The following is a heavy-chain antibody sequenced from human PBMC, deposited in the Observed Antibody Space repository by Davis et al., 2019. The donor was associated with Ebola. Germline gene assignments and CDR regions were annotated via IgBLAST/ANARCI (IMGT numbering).Heavy chain of an antibody. CDR2: ISGGGYTT. CDR3: AKGRSVTTSDY. CDR1: GSTFSTYG. Sequence: GGPLRPPCPPLGSTFSTYGMNWARQIPGKGLEWVPAISGGGYTTDYADSVKGRFTISRDNSKNTLYLQMNSLSADDTAVYYCAKGRSVTTSDYWGQGTLVPVSS. D-gene: IGHD4-17*01. J-gene: IGHJ4*02. V-gene: IGHV3-23*01.